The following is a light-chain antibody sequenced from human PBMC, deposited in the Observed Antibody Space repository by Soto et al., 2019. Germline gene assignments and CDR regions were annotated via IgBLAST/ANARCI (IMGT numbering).Light chain of an antibody. CDR2: ANT. CDR3: QSYDSRLSGYV. CDR1: ISNIGPTYD. Sequence: QSVLTHPPSVSRAPGHRFTISFTGSISNIGPTYDVHWYQQLPGTAPKLLIYANTNRPSGVPDRFSGSKSGTSASLAITGLQAEDEADYYCQSYDSRLSGYVFGTGTRSPS. J-gene: IGLJ1*01. V-gene: IGLV1-40*01.